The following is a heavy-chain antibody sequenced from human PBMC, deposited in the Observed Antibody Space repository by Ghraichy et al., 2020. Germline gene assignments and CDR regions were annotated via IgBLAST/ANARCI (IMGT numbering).Heavy chain of an antibody. J-gene: IGHJ3*02. CDR2: ISSSGTTI. V-gene: IGHV3-48*02. CDR1: GFTFRSYS. D-gene: IGHD6-13*01. Sequence: GGSLRLSCAASGFTFRSYSINWVRQAPGKGLEWVSYISSSGTTIYYADPVKGRFTISRDNAKNSLYLQMNSLRDEDTAVYYCARDGAAGRGDAFDIWGQGTMVTVSS. CDR3: ARDGAAGRGDAFDI.